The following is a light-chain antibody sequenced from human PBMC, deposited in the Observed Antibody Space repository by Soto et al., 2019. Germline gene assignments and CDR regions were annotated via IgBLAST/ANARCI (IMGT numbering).Light chain of an antibody. CDR2: GAS. CDR3: QQYNTYSFT. Sequence: DIQMTQSPSTLSASVGDRVTITCRASQTISSWLAWYQQKPGKAPKLLIYGASSWESGVPSRFSGSGSGSEFTLTISSLQPDDFATYYCQQYNTYSFTFGPGTIVHIK. V-gene: IGKV1-5*01. J-gene: IGKJ3*01. CDR1: QTISSW.